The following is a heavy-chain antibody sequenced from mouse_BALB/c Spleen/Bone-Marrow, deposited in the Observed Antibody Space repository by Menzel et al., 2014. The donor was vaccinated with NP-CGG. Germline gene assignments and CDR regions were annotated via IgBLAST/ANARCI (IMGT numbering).Heavy chain of an antibody. J-gene: IGHJ2*01. Sequence: DVQLQESGAEIVKPGASVKSSCTTSGFNIEDSYIYWMKQRPEQGLEWIGRTDPANGNTKYDPKFQGKATITVDTSSATAYLQLSSLTSEDTAVYYCARNYGSSLDYWGQGTTLTVSS. V-gene: IGHV14-3*02. CDR2: TDPANGNT. CDR3: ARNYGSSLDY. CDR1: GFNIEDSY. D-gene: IGHD1-1*01.